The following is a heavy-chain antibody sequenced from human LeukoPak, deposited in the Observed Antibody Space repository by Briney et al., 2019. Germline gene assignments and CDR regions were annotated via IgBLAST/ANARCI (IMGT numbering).Heavy chain of an antibody. CDR2: IYPGDSDT. CDR3: ARPTLTGFSSGFGY. Sequence: GESLKISCKASGYSFTSYRIVWARQMPGKGLEWMGIIYPGDSDTRYSPSFQGQVTISDDKSISTAFLQWSGLKASDTAIYYCARPTLTGFSSGFGYWGQGTLVTVSS. J-gene: IGHJ4*02. D-gene: IGHD6-19*01. CDR1: GYSFTSYR. V-gene: IGHV5-51*01.